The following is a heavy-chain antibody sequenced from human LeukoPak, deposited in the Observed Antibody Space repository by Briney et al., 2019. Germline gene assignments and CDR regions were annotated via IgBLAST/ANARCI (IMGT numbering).Heavy chain of an antibody. CDR1: GGSITSYY. CDR3: ARVVGYYDSSGYPDY. D-gene: IGHD3-22*01. J-gene: IGHJ4*02. Sequence: ASETLSLTCTVSGGSITSYYWSWMRQPPGKGLEWSEYIYYSGSTNYNPSLKSRVTISVDTSKNQFSLKLSSVTAADTAVYYCARVVGYYDSSGYPDYWGQGTLVTVSS. CDR2: IYYSGST. V-gene: IGHV4-59*01.